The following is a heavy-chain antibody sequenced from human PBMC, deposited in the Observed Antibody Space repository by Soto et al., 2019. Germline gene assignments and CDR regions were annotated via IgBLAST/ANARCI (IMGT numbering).Heavy chain of an antibody. V-gene: IGHV1-2*02. CDR1: GYNFTGYY. J-gene: IGHJ4*02. D-gene: IGHD2-8*01. CDR3: ATVRDGVCYGY. Sequence: ASVKVSCKASGYNFTGYYMHCVRQAPGQGLEWMGWINPNSGGTNYAQKFQGRVTMTRDTSISTAYMELSRLRSDDTAVYYCATVRDGVCYGYWGQGTLVTVSS. CDR2: INPNSGGT.